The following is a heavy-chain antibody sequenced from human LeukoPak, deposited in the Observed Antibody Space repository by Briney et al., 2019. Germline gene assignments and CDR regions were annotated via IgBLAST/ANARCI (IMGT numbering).Heavy chain of an antibody. CDR1: GDSVTSTNYF. CDR2: IYYSVNT. CDR3: ARQGNGYCTSTNCLFSFDN. Sequence: SETLSLTCTVSGDSVTSTNYFWGWIPQAPGRGLLWSACIYYSVNTYHNPSLNSRLHIAEDTSKNYFSLNLISVTAAATAVYYCARQGNGYCTSTNCLFSFDNWGQGTLVTVSS. J-gene: IGHJ4*02. V-gene: IGHV4-39*01. D-gene: IGHD2-2*03.